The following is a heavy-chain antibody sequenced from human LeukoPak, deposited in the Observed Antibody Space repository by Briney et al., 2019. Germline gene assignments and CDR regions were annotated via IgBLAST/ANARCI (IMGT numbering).Heavy chain of an antibody. Sequence: GGSLRLSCAASGFTFSDYEMDWVRQSPERGLEWVSYISSRGGTIYYADSVKGRFTISIDNAKNSLYLQMNSLIAEGTAVSYCAKELPPERSVFDAFNIGGKGKRVTVS. CDR2: ISSRGGTI. D-gene: IGHD1-26*01. CDR3: AKELPPERSVFDAFNI. J-gene: IGHJ3*02. CDR1: GFTFSDYE. V-gene: IGHV3-48*03.